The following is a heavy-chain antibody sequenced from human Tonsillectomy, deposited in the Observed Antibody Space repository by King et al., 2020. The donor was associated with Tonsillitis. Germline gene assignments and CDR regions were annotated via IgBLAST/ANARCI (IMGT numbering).Heavy chain of an antibody. J-gene: IGHJ6*02. CDR3: AKGGRWEDYYYYGMDV. V-gene: IGHV3-23*04. D-gene: IGHD1-26*01. CDR2: INSDGGRT. CDR1: GFTFSGYA. Sequence: DGQLVQSGGGLVQPGGSLRLSCAASGFTFSGYAMTWVRQAPGKGLEWVSAINSDGGRTSYADSVKGRFTISRDNSKNTLYLQMNSLRAEGTAVYYCAKGGRWEDYYYYGMDVWGQGTTVTVSS.